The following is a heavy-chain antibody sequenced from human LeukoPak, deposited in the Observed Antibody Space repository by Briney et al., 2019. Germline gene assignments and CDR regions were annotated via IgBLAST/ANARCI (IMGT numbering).Heavy chain of an antibody. CDR3: ARGRRYSSSSAGYYYYMDV. D-gene: IGHD6-6*01. CDR1: GGSFSGYY. CDR2: INHSGST. J-gene: IGHJ6*03. V-gene: IGHV4-34*01. Sequence: PSETLSLTCAVYGGSFSGYYWSWIRQPPGKGLEWIGEINHSGSTNYNPSLKSRVTISVDTSKNQFSLKLSSVTAADTAVYYCARGRRYSSSSAGYYYYMDVWGKGTTVTVSS.